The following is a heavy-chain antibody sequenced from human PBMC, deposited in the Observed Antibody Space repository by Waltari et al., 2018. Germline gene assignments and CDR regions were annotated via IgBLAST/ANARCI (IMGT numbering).Heavy chain of an antibody. CDR3: ARGELFWDSSGYYYGPGVDY. V-gene: IGHV4-34*01. CDR2: INHSGST. Sequence: QVQLQQWGAGLLKPSETLSLTCAVYGGSFSGYYWSWISQPPGKGLEWIGEINHSGSTNYNPSLKSRVTISVDTSKNQFSLKLSSVTAADTAVYYCARGELFWDSSGYYYGPGVDYWGQGTLVTVSS. D-gene: IGHD3-22*01. J-gene: IGHJ4*02. CDR1: GGSFSGYY.